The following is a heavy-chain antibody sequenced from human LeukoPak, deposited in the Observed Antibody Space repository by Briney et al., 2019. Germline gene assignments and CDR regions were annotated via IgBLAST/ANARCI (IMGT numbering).Heavy chain of an antibody. V-gene: IGHV1-2*06. CDR3: AIPGRGLVIDY. J-gene: IGHJ4*02. CDR1: GYTFTVYY. D-gene: IGHD3-10*01. Sequence: ASVKVSCQAYGYTFTVYYMHWVRQAPGQGLEWIGRINPDSGGTNYAPKFQGRVTMPRDTSISTAYMELSRLRSDDTAVYYCAIPGRGLVIDYWGQGTLVTVSS. CDR2: INPDSGGT.